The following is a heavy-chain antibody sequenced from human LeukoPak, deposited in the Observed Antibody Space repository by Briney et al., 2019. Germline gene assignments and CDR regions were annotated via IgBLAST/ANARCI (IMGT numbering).Heavy chain of an antibody. CDR1: GFTFSSYW. J-gene: IGHJ3*02. CDR3: ARGGGVDTAMARDDAFDI. Sequence: GSVRLSCAASGFTFSSYWMHWVGQAPGKGLVWVSRINSDGSSTRYADSVKGRFTISRDNAKNTLYLQMSSLRAEDTAVYYCARGGGVDTAMARDDAFDICGQRELFSASS. CDR2: INSDGSST. D-gene: IGHD5-18*01. V-gene: IGHV3-74*01.